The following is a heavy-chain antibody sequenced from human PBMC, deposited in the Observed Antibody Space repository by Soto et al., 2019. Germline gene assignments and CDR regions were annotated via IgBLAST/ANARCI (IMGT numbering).Heavy chain of an antibody. D-gene: IGHD1-26*01. CDR1: GYTFTSYN. CDR2: MNPNTGYT. Sequence: GASVKVSCKASGYTFTSYNINWVRQATGQGLEWMGWMNPNTGYTGYAQKYQGRVTMTRNTSTSTAYMELRSLRSDDTAVYYCARATTGYWFDPWGQGTLVTVSS. J-gene: IGHJ5*02. V-gene: IGHV1-8*01. CDR3: ARATTGYWFDP.